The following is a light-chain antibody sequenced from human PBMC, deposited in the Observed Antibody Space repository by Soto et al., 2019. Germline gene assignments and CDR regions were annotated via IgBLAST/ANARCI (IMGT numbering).Light chain of an antibody. CDR2: RAS. CDR1: QNININY. V-gene: IGKV3-20*01. Sequence: ENKLTKSPGTPSFSQAERAALTCRATQNININYLAWYHQKPGQAPRLLIYRASLRATGIPELFSVSGAGTDFTRPINCLQPEDVPVHYCQQYGSSPLTFGGGTKVDIK. J-gene: IGKJ4*01. CDR3: QQYGSSPLT.